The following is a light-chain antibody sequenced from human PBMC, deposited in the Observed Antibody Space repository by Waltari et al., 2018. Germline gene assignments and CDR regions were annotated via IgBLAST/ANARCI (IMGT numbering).Light chain of an antibody. V-gene: IGKV1-5*03. CDR2: KAS. CDR1: QNVSPW. CDR3: QHYKTSSRT. J-gene: IGKJ1*01. Sequence: DIQMTQSPSTLSASVGDRVTITCRARQNVSPWLAWYQNKPGKAPKLLIYKASSVESGVPSMFSGSGSRTEFTLTISCLQPDYFATYYCQHYKTSSRTFGQGTKVEFK.